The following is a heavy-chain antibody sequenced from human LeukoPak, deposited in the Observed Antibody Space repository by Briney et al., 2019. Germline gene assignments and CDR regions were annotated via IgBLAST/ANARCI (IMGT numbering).Heavy chain of an antibody. CDR2: INPNSGNT. D-gene: IGHD1-26*01. Sequence: ASVTVSCKASGYTFTGYYMHWVRQAPGQGLEWMGWINPNSGNTGYAQKFQGRVTMTRNTSISTAYMELSSLRSEDTAVYYCARSYSGSYRDFDYWGQGTLVTVSS. V-gene: IGHV1-8*02. CDR1: GYTFTGYY. CDR3: ARSYSGSYRDFDY. J-gene: IGHJ4*02.